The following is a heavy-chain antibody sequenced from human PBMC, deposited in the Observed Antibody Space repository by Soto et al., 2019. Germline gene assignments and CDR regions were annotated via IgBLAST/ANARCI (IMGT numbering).Heavy chain of an antibody. CDR3: ATPIVAFY. V-gene: IGHV1-3*01. D-gene: IGHD5-12*01. CDR1: GYTFTSYA. CDR2: INAGNGNT. Sequence: ASVKVSCKASGYTFTSYAIHWVRQAPGQRLEWMGWINAGNGNTKYSQKFQGRVIITRDTSAGTAYMELRSLRSEDTAVYHCATPIVAFYWGQGTLVTVSS. J-gene: IGHJ4*02.